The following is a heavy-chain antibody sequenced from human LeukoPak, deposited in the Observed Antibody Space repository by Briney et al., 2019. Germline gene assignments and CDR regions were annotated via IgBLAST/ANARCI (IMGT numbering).Heavy chain of an antibody. D-gene: IGHD3-22*01. CDR1: GGSISSYY. J-gene: IGHJ4*02. CDR3: ARAGVYYDSSGYYYRVYYFDY. Sequence: SETLSLTCTVSGGSISSYYWSWIRQPPGKGLEWIGYIYYSGSTNYNPSLKSRVTISVDTSKNQFSLKLCSVTAADTAVYYCARAGVYYDSSGYYYRVYYFDYWGQGTLVTVPS. V-gene: IGHV4-59*01. CDR2: IYYSGST.